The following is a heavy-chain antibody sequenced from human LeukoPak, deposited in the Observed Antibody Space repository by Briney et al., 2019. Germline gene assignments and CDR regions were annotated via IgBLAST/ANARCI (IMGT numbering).Heavy chain of an antibody. CDR3: ARAAGTVYGISPFDY. D-gene: IGHD6-13*01. CDR1: GFTFSSYA. Sequence: GGSLRLSCAASGFTFSSYAMSWVRQAPGKGLEWVSGIRASGGSTYYADSVKGRFTISRDNSKNTLYLQMNSLRAEDTAVYYCARAAGTVYGISPFDYWGQGTLVTVSS. CDR2: IRASGGST. V-gene: IGHV3-23*01. J-gene: IGHJ4*02.